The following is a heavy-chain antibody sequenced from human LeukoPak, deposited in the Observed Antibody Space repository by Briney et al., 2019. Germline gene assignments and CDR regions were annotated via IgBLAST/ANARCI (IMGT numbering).Heavy chain of an antibody. Sequence: PGGSLRLSCAASGFTFDDYAMHWVRQAPGKGLEWVSLISGDGGSTYYADSVKGRFTISRDNSKNSLYLQMNSLRTEDTALYYCAKDPYGDHPRWGTPPDGMDVWGQGTTVTVSS. CDR1: GFTFDDYA. CDR2: ISGDGGST. J-gene: IGHJ6*02. V-gene: IGHV3-43*02. CDR3: AKDPYGDHPRWGTPPDGMDV. D-gene: IGHD4-17*01.